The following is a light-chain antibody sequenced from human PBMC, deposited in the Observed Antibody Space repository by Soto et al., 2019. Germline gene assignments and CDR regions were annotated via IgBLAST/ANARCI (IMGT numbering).Light chain of an antibody. CDR3: QQYNNWSLT. CDR2: DAS. J-gene: IGKJ4*01. CDR1: QSISTN. Sequence: EPVMTQTPATLSVSPGDRATLSCRASQSISTNLAWYQQKPGQAPRLLIYDASTRATAIPARFSGSGSGTEFTLTISSLLSEDFAVYSCQQYNNWSLTFGGGTKVEIK. V-gene: IGKV3D-15*01.